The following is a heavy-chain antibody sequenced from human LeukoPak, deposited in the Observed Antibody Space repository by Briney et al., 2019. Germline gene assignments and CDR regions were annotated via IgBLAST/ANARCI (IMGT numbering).Heavy chain of an antibody. CDR2: ISAYNGNT. CDR3: AREGGSGSFEFYYYGMDV. J-gene: IGHJ6*04. CDR1: GYTFTIYG. V-gene: IGHV1-18*04. D-gene: IGHD3-10*01. Sequence: ASVKVSFKASGYTFTIYGISWVRQAPGQGLEWMGWISAYNGNTNYAQKLQGRVTMTTDTSTSTAYMELRSLRSDDTAVYYCAREGGSGSFEFYYYGMDVWGKGATVTVSS.